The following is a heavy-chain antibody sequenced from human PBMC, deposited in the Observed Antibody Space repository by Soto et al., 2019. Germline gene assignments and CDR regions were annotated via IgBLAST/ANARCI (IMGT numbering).Heavy chain of an antibody. CDR1: GGTFSSYA. J-gene: IGHJ5*02. V-gene: IGHV1-69*01. Sequence: QVQLVQSGAEVKKPGSSVKVSCKASGGTFSSYAITWVRQAPGQGLEWMGGIIPIFGTANYGQKFQGRVTITADESTSTAYMELNSLRSEDTAVYYCARDPTGYCSGGSCYRPTGGWFDPWGQGTLVTVSS. CDR3: ARDPTGYCSGGSCYRPTGGWFDP. CDR2: IIPIFGTA. D-gene: IGHD2-15*01.